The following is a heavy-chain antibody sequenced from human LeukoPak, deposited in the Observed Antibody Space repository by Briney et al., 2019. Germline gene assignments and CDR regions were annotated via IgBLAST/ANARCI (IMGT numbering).Heavy chain of an antibody. CDR3: VRYASVLAFDY. V-gene: IGHV3-33*01. J-gene: IGHJ4*02. Sequence: PGGSLRLSCAASGFTFSSCGMHWVRQAPGKGLEWVAVIWYDGSNKDYADLVKGRVTISRDNSKSTLYLQMNSLRAEDTAVYYCVRYASVLAFDYWGQGTLVTVSS. CDR1: GFTFSSCG. D-gene: IGHD2-2*01. CDR2: IWYDGSNK.